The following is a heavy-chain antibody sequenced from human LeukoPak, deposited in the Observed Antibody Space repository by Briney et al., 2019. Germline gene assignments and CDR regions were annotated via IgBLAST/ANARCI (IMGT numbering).Heavy chain of an antibody. J-gene: IGHJ4*02. CDR1: GFTFSSYS. D-gene: IGHD3-22*01. V-gene: IGHV3-48*04. CDR3: ARNPSSGYWPYYFDY. Sequence: PGGSLRLSCAASGFTFSSYSMNWVRQAPGKGLEWVSYISSSSSTIYYADSVKGRFTISRDNAKNSLYLQMNSLRAEDTAVYYCARNPSSGYWPYYFDYWGQGTLVTVSS. CDR2: ISSSSSTI.